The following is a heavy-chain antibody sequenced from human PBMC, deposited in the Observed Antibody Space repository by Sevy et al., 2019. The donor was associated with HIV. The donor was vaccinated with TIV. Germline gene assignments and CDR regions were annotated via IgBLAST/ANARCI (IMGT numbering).Heavy chain of an antibody. Sequence: RGSLRLSCAASGFTFSTSTMNWVRQAPGKGLEWVSLMTSSGSYILYADSVKGRFTISRDKAKNSVFLQMNSLRVEDTAVYYCVRDGWNYWGQGTLVTVSS. CDR1: GFTFSTST. CDR2: MTSSGSYI. CDR3: VRDGWNY. V-gene: IGHV3-21*01. J-gene: IGHJ4*02. D-gene: IGHD2-15*01.